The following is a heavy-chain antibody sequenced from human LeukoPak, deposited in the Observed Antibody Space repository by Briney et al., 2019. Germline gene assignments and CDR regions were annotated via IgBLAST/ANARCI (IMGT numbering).Heavy chain of an antibody. CDR1: DGSIRSYY. J-gene: IGHJ4*02. V-gene: IGHV4-59*08. D-gene: IGHD5-12*01. Sequence: SETLSLTCTVSDGSIRSYYWNWIRQPPGKGLEWIGYIYYSGSTNYNPSLKSRVTISVDTSKNQFSLKLSSVTAADTAVYYCARHAESGYDRFDHWGQGTLVTVSS. CDR3: ARHAESGYDRFDH. CDR2: IYYSGST.